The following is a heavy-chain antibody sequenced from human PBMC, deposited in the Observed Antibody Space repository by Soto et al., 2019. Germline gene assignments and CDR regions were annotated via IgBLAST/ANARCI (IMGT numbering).Heavy chain of an antibody. CDR2: LSGSGIST. CDR1: GFTFSSYA. D-gene: IGHD3-22*01. Sequence: GGSLRLSCAASGFTFSSYAMSWVRQAPGKGLEWVSALSGSGISTYYADTVKGRFTISRDNSRNTLYLQMNSLRAEDTAVYYCATICDSSGYDYWGEGALVPVSS. J-gene: IGHJ4*02. V-gene: IGHV3-23*01. CDR3: ATICDSSGYDY.